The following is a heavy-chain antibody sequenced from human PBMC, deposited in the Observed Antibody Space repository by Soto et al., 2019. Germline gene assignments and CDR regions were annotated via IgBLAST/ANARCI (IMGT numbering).Heavy chain of an antibody. V-gene: IGHV1-24*01. J-gene: IGHJ4*02. Sequence: ASVKVSCKVSGYTLTELSMHWVRQAPGKGLEWMGGFDPEDGETIYAQKFQGRVTMTEDTSTDTAYMELSSLRSEDTAVYYCATAGAYYYDSSGRLRSFDYWGQGTLVTVSS. CDR3: ATAGAYYYDSSGRLRSFDY. D-gene: IGHD3-22*01. CDR2: FDPEDGET. CDR1: GYTLTELS.